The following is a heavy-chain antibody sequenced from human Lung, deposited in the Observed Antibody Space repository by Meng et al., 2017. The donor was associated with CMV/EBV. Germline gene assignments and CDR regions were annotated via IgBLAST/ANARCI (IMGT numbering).Heavy chain of an antibody. Sequence: GESLKISCAASGFSFDGYDMTWVRQAPGKGLEWVSIINWNGNKKDYADSVKGRFIISRDNAKNSLYLQVNSLRADDTAFYHCARLRSGVDPSRQWFAPWGQGTXVTVSS. CDR1: GFSFDGYD. J-gene: IGHJ5*02. CDR2: INWNGNKK. CDR3: ARLRSGVDPSRQWFAP. D-gene: IGHD3-3*01. V-gene: IGHV3-20*01.